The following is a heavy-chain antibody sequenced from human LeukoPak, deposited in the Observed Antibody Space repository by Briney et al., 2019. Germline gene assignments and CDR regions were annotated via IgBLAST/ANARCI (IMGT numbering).Heavy chain of an antibody. CDR3: ASDYYDSSGPPRVDGMDV. D-gene: IGHD3-22*01. CDR1: GYTFTSYY. CDR2: INPSGGST. J-gene: IGHJ6*02. V-gene: IGHV1-46*01. Sequence: EASVKVSCKASGYTFTSYYMHWVRQAPGQGLGWMGIINPSGGSTSYAQKFQGRVTMTRDTSTSTVYMELSSLRSEDTAVYFCASDYYDSSGPPRVDGMDVWGQGTTVTVSS.